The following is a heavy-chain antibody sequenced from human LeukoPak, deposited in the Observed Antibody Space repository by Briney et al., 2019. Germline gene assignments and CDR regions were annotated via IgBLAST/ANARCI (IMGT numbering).Heavy chain of an antibody. CDR3: ARQAYDSSGYYDY. J-gene: IGHJ4*02. V-gene: IGHV5-51*01. CDR1: GYSFTSCW. D-gene: IGHD3-22*01. CDR2: IYPGVSDT. Sequence: GESLKISCKGSGYSFTSCWIGWVRQMPGKGLEWMGIIYPGVSDTRYSPSFQGQVTISADKSISTAYLQWSSLKASETAMYYCARQAYDSSGYYDYWGQGTLVTVSS.